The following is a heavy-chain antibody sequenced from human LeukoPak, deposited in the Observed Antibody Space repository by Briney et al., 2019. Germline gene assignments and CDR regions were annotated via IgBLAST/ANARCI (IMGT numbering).Heavy chain of an antibody. J-gene: IGHJ4*02. Sequence: PGGSLRLSCAASGSTFSSYSMNWVRQAPGKGLEWVSSISSSSSYIYYGDSVKGRFTISRDNAKNSLYLQMNSLRADDTAVYYCARGVPYYDFWSGYYPLDYWGQGTLVTVSS. CDR1: GSTFSSYS. V-gene: IGHV3-21*01. CDR2: ISSSSSYI. CDR3: ARGVPYYDFWSGYYPLDY. D-gene: IGHD3-3*01.